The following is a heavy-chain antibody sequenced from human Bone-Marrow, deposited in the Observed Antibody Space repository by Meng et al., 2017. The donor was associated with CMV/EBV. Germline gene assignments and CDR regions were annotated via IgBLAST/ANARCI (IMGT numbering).Heavy chain of an antibody. CDR3: ARRLSMVLTPYDVFDI. D-gene: IGHD4/OR15-4a*01. CDR1: GYSISSGYY. V-gene: IGHV4-38-2*02. J-gene: IGHJ3*02. CDR2: IYYSGTT. Sequence: SETLSPTCTVSGYSISSGYYWGWIRQPPGKGLEWIGSIYYSGTTYYNPSLKSRVTMSVDTSKNQFSLKLSSVTAADTAVYFCARRLSMVLTPYDVFDIWGQGTMVTVSS.